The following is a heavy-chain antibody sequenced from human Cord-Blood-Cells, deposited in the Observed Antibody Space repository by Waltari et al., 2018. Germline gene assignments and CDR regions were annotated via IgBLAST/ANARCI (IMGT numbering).Heavy chain of an antibody. Sequence: QVQLVQSGAEVKKPGSSVKVSCKASGGTFSSYAISWVRQAPGQGLEWMGGSIPIFGTANYAQKFQGRVTITADESTSTAYMELSSLRSEDTAVYYCARQGSYGSGSYGGMDVWGQGTTVTVSS. J-gene: IGHJ6*02. V-gene: IGHV1-69*01. CDR1: GGTFSSYA. CDR3: ARQGSYGSGSYGGMDV. D-gene: IGHD3-10*01. CDR2: SIPIFGTA.